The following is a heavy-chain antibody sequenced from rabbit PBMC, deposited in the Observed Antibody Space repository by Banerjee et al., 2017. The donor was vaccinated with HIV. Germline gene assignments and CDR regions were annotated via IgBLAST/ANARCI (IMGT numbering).Heavy chain of an antibody. CDR2: IATGDGST. CDR3: ARLRGGNGHYPL. V-gene: IGHV1S47*01. CDR1: GFTISSSYW. J-gene: IGHJ6*01. D-gene: IGHD1-1*01. Sequence: LVESGGGLVKPGASLTLTCTASGFTISSSYWMCWVRQAPGKGLEWIGCIATGDGSTYYASWVNGRFTISRSTSLNTVTLQMTSLTAADTATYFCARLRGGNGHYPLWGPGTLVTVS.